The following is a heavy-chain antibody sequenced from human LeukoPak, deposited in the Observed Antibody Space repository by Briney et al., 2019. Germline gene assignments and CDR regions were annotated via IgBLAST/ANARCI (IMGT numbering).Heavy chain of an antibody. Sequence: GGSLRLSCAASGFTVSSNFMSWVRQAPGKGPEWVSVIYIGGTTYYADSVKGRFTISRNNSKNTLYLQMNSPRAEDTAVYYCARDGYGNNYMDVWGKGTTVTVSS. CDR3: ARDGYGNNYMDV. D-gene: IGHD1/OR15-1a*01. J-gene: IGHJ6*03. CDR1: GFTVSSNF. V-gene: IGHV3-53*01. CDR2: IYIGGTT.